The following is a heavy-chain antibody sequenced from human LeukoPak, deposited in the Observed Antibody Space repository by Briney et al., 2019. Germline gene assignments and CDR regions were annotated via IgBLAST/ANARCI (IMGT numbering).Heavy chain of an antibody. D-gene: IGHD3-10*01. CDR1: GFTFSSYT. CDR2: ISGSGDTT. Sequence: GGSLRLSCAASGFTFSSYTMTWVRQAPGEGLEWVSGISGSGDTTYYADSVKGRFTISRDNSKNRLYLQMNSLRADDTAVYYCAKDRVDGSGSQFESWGQGSLVIVSS. J-gene: IGHJ4*02. CDR3: AKDRVDGSGSQFES. V-gene: IGHV3-23*01.